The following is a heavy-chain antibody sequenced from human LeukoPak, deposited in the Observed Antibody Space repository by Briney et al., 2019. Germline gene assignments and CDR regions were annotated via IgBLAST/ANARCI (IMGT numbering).Heavy chain of an antibody. D-gene: IGHD6-13*01. CDR3: ARDYRGSSSWYDY. V-gene: IGHV3-21*01. CDR1: GFIFSTYS. Sequence: PGGSLRLSCAASGFIFSTYSMNWVRQAPGKGVEWVSSISSSSSYIYYADSVKGRFTISRDNSKNTLYLQMNSLRAEGTAVYYCARDYRGSSSWYDYWGQGTLVTVSS. CDR2: ISSSSSYI. J-gene: IGHJ4*02.